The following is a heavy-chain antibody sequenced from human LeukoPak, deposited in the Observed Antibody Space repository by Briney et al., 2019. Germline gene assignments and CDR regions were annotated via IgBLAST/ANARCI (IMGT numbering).Heavy chain of an antibody. CDR2: INHSGST. CDR3: ARGGGFGNY. D-gene: IGHD3-10*01. V-gene: IGHV4-34*01. Sequence: SETLSLTCAVYGGSFSGYYWSWIRQPPGKGLEWIGEINHSGSTNYNPSLKSRVTISVDTSKNQFSLKLSSVTAADTAVYYCARGGGFGNYWGQGTLVIVSS. J-gene: IGHJ4*02. CDR1: GGSFSGYY.